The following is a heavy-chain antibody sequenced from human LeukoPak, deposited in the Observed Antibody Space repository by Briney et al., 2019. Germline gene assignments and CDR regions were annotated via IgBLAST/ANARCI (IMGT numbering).Heavy chain of an antibody. CDR3: ARDRGRTAGTPHFDY. Sequence: GGSLRLSCAASGFTFSIFGMHWVRQAPGKGLERVAVIWFDGSNKNYADSVKGRFTISRDNSQNTLYLQMNSLRADDTAVYYCARDRGRTAGTPHFDYWGQGTLVTVSS. CDR2: IWFDGSNK. J-gene: IGHJ4*02. CDR1: GFTFSIFG. D-gene: IGHD6-13*01. V-gene: IGHV3-33*01.